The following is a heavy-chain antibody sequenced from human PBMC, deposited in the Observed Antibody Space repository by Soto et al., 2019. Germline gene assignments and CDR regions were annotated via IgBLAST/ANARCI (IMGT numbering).Heavy chain of an antibody. V-gene: IGHV4-34*01. CDR3: AREIAVAGGNPHYMDV. CDR1: GGSFSGYY. J-gene: IGHJ6*03. Sequence: KQSQTLSLTCAVYGGSFSGYYWSWIRQPPGKGLEWIGEINHSGSTNYNPSLKSRVTISVDTSKNQFSLKLSSVTAADTAVYYCAREIAVAGGNPHYMDVWGKGTTVTVSS. D-gene: IGHD6-19*01. CDR2: INHSGST.